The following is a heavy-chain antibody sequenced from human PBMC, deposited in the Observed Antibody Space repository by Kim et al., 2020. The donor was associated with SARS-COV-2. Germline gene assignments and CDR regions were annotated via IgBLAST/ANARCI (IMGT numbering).Heavy chain of an antibody. D-gene: IGHD3-22*01. V-gene: IGHV3-49*04. CDR3: TRDGYYDSSGYYYYYYYGMDV. J-gene: IGHJ6*02. CDR2: IRSKAYGGTT. CDR1: GFTFGDYA. Sequence: GGSLRLSCTASGFTFGDYAMSWVRQAPGKGLEWVGFIRSKAYGGTTEYAASVKGRFTISRDDSKSIAYLQMNSLKTEDTAVYYCTRDGYYDSSGYYYYYYYGMDVWGQGTTVTVSS.